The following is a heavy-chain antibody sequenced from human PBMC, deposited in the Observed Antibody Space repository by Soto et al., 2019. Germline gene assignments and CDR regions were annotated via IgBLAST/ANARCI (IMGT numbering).Heavy chain of an antibody. J-gene: IGHJ6*02. CDR1: GFTFSSYG. CDR3: ARDRCSGTSCYTDPMNYGMDV. V-gene: IGHV3-33*01. Sequence: GGSLRLSCAASGFTFSSYGMHWVRQAPGKGLEWVAVIWYDGSNKYYADSVKGRFTISRDNSKNTLYLQMNSLRAEDTAVYYCARDRCSGTSCYTDPMNYGMDVWGQGTTVTVSS. CDR2: IWYDGSNK. D-gene: IGHD2-2*02.